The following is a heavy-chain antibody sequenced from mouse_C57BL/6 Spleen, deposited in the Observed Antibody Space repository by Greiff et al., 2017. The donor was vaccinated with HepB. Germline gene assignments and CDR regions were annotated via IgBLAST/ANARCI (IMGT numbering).Heavy chain of an antibody. D-gene: IGHD2-4*01. CDR2: IDPSDSET. V-gene: IGHV1-52*01. CDR3: ARSIRDYEAY. CDR1: GYTFTSYW. J-gene: IGHJ3*01. Sequence: QVQLKESGAELVRPGSSVKLSCKASGYTFTSYWMHWVKQRPIQGLEWIGNIDPSDSETHYNQKFKDKATLTVDKSSSTAYMQLSSLTSEDSAVYYCARSIRDYEAYWGQGTLVTVSA.